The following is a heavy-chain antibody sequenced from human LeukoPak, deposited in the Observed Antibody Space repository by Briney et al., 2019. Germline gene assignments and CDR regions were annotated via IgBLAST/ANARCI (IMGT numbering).Heavy chain of an antibody. CDR2: INQSGST. J-gene: IGHJ4*02. D-gene: IGHD3-9*01. CDR1: GGSFSGYY. V-gene: IGHV4-34*01. Sequence: SETLSLTCAVYGGSFSGYYWSWIRQPPGKGLEWIGEINQSGSTNCNQSLKSRVTISVDTSKNQFSLKLSSVTAADTAVYYCARVPQYYDILTGYHQIFDYWGQGTLVTVSS. CDR3: ARVPQYYDILTGYHQIFDY.